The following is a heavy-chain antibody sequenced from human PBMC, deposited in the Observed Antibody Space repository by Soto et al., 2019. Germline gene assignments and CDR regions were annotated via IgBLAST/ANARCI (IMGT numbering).Heavy chain of an antibody. Sequence: ASVKVSCKASGYNFTSYAMHWVRQAPGQRLEWIGWINAGNGNTKYSQKFQGRVTITRDTSASTAYMELSSLRSEDTAVYYCAGAGIAVAGLTIDYWGQGTLVTVSS. CDR2: INAGNGNT. CDR1: GYNFTSYA. J-gene: IGHJ4*02. V-gene: IGHV1-3*01. D-gene: IGHD6-19*01. CDR3: AGAGIAVAGLTIDY.